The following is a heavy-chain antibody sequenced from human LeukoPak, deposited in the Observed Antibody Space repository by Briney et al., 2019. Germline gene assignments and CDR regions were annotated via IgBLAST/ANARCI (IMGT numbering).Heavy chain of an antibody. Sequence: PGGSLRLSCAASGFTLSSYEMNWVRQAPGKGLEWVSYISSSGSTIYYADSVKGRFTISRDNAKNSLYLQMNSLRAEDTAVYYCARDQARDGYNGAFDIWGQGTMVTVSS. CDR2: ISSSGSTI. CDR1: GFTLSSYE. D-gene: IGHD5-24*01. V-gene: IGHV3-48*03. J-gene: IGHJ3*02. CDR3: ARDQARDGYNGAFDI.